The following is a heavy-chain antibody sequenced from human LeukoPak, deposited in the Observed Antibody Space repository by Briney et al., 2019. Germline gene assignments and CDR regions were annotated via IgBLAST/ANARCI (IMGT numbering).Heavy chain of an antibody. CDR1: GFTFSSYS. J-gene: IGHJ3*02. CDR3: ARATYYYDSSGANDAFDI. CDR2: IYSGGST. D-gene: IGHD3-22*01. Sequence: GGSLRLSCAASGFTFSSYSMSWVRQAPGKGLEWVSVIYSGGSTYYADSVKGRFTISRDNSKNTLYLQMNSLRAEDTAVYYCARATYYYDSSGANDAFDIWGQGTMVTVSS. V-gene: IGHV3-53*01.